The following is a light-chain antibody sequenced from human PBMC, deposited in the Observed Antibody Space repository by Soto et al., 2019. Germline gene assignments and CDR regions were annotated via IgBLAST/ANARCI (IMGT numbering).Light chain of an antibody. J-gene: IGKJ1*01. CDR2: AAS. Sequence: DIQMTQSPSSLSASVGDRVTVTCRTSQYVNNYINRYHQKPGKAPKLLIFAASSLQSGVPSRFSGSGSEAEFTLTISSLQPEDFATYYCLQHHNYPLTFGQGTKVDIK. CDR3: LQHHNYPLT. CDR1: QYVNNY. V-gene: IGKV1-17*01.